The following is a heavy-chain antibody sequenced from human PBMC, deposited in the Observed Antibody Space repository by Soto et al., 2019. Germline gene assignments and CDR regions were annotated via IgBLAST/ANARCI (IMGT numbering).Heavy chain of an antibody. V-gene: IGHV4-39*01. CDR3: ARLMPNCSSTSCYFELFLRGFDY. D-gene: IGHD2-2*01. Sequence: SETLSLTCTVSGGSISSSSYYWGWIRQPPGKGLEWIGSIYYSGSTYYNPSLKSRVTISADTSKNQFSLKLSSVTAADTAFYYCARLMPNCSSTSCYFELFLRGFDYWGQGTLVTVSS. CDR2: IYYSGST. J-gene: IGHJ4*02. CDR1: GGSISSSSYY.